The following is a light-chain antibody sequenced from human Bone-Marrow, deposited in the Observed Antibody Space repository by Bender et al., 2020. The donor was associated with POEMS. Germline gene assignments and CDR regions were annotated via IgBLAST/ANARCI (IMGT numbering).Light chain of an antibody. J-gene: IGLJ2*01. V-gene: IGLV3-21*02. Sequence: SYVLTQPPSVSVAPGQAARITCGGNKIGSETVHWYQQKPGQAPVLVVYDNSDRPSGIPERFSGSNSGNTATLTISRVEGGDEADYYCQVWDEGGDHAVFGGGTKVTVL. CDR3: QVWDEGGDHAV. CDR2: DNS. CDR1: KIGSET.